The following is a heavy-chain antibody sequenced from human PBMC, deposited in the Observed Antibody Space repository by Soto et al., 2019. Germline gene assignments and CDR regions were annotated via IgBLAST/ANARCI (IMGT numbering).Heavy chain of an antibody. D-gene: IGHD4-17*01. V-gene: IGHV4-34*01. CDR1: VGSFSGYY. J-gene: IGHJ4*02. CDR2: INHSGST. Sequence: LSLTFAVYVGSFSGYYWSWIRQPPGKGLEWIGEINHSGSTNYNPSLKSRVTISVDTSKNQFSLKLSSVTAADTAVYYCARGTPTTVTTHYWGQGTLVTVSS. CDR3: ARGTPTTVTTHY.